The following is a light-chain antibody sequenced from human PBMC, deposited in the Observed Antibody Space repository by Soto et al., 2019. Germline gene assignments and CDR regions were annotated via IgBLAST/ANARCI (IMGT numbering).Light chain of an antibody. CDR1: QSISSW. Sequence: DIQMTQSPSTLPASVGDRVTITCRASQSISSWLAWYQQKPGKAPKLLIYDASYLERGVPSRFSGSGSGTEFTLTISSLQPDDLATYYCQQYNSFWTFGKGTKVDIK. J-gene: IGKJ1*01. V-gene: IGKV1-5*01. CDR2: DAS. CDR3: QQYNSFWT.